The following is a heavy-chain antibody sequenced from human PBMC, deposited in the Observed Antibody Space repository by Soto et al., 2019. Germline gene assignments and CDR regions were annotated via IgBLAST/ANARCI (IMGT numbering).Heavy chain of an antibody. CDR3: AADDSSGYYYDYFDY. D-gene: IGHD3-22*01. CDR1: GGTFSRHA. CDR2: IIPMFGTA. V-gene: IGHV1-69*13. Sequence: SVKVSCKASGGTFSRHAISWARQAPGQGLEWMGGIIPMFGTANYAEKFQGRLSITADESTTTVYMQLSSLRSEDTAVYYCAADDSSGYYYDYFDYWGQGTLVTVSS. J-gene: IGHJ4*02.